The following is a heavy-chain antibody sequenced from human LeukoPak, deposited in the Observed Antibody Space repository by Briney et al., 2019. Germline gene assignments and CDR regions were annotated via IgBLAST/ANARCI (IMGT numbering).Heavy chain of an antibody. CDR3: ASISITMVRGVIPNY. J-gene: IGHJ4*02. D-gene: IGHD3-10*01. CDR2: ISYDGSNK. Sequence: GGSLRPSCAASGFTFSSYAMHWVRQAPGKGLEWVAVISYDGSNKYYADSVKGRFTISRDNSKNTLYLQMNSLRAEDTAVYYCASISITMVRGVIPNYWGQGTLVTVSS. V-gene: IGHV3-30-3*01. CDR1: GFTFSSYA.